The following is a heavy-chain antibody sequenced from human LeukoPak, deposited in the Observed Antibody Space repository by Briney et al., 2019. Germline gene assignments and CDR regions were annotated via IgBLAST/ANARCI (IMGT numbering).Heavy chain of an antibody. V-gene: IGHV3-53*01. J-gene: IGHJ4*02. D-gene: IGHD3-22*01. CDR1: GFTVSSNY. CDR3: ARGNYYGSSGYYLDY. CDR2: IYSGGST. Sequence: GGSLRLSCAASGFTVSSNYMSWVRQAPGGGLEWVSVIYSGGSTYYADSVKGRFTISRDNSKNTLYLQMNSLRAEDTAVFYCARGNYYGSSGYYLDYWGQGTLVTVSS.